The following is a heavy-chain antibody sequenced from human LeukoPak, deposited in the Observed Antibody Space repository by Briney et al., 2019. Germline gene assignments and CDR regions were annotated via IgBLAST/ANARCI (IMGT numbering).Heavy chain of an antibody. D-gene: IGHD3-3*01. CDR1: GYTFTSYG. CDR3: ARDVHYDFWSGYPSANYYYGMDV. V-gene: IGHV1-18*01. J-gene: IGHJ6*02. Sequence: ASVKVSCTASGYTFTSYGISWVRQAPGQGLEWMGWISAYNGNTNYAQKLQGRVTMTTDTSTSTAYMELRSLRSDDTAVYYCARDVHYDFWSGYPSANYYYGMDVWGQGTTVTVSS. CDR2: ISAYNGNT.